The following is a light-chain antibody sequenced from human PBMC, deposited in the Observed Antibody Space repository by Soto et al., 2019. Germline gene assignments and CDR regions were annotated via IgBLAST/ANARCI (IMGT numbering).Light chain of an antibody. J-gene: IGKJ3*01. V-gene: IGKV3-15*01. Sequence: IVMTQSPATLSVSPGVRATLSCRASQSVNNNLAWYQQRPGQPPGLLIYGASNRATGIPARFSGSGSGTDFTLTISSLQTEDFAVYYCQQYNKWPLFTFGPGTRVDVK. CDR1: QSVNNN. CDR3: QQYNKWPLFT. CDR2: GAS.